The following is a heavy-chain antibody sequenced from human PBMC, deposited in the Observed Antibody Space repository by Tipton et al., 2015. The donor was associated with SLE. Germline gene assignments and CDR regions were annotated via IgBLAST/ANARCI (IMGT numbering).Heavy chain of an antibody. V-gene: IGHV4-59*01. CDR1: GGSISSYY. CDR3: ARWPPPETMVSNWGFDY. CDR2: IYYSGST. Sequence: LSLTCTVSGGSISSYYWSWIRQPPGKGLEWIGYIYYSGSTNYNPSLKSRVTISVDTSKNQFSLKLSSVTAADTAVYYCARWPPPETMVSNWGFDYWGQGTLVTVSS. J-gene: IGHJ4*02. D-gene: IGHD4/OR15-4a*01.